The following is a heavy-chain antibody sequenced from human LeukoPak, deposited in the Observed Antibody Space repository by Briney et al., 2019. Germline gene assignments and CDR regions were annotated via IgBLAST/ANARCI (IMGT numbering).Heavy chain of an antibody. CDR3: ARDFKLEPQTRDNWYFDL. D-gene: IGHD1-1*01. Sequence: ASVKVSCKASGYTFTSYYMHWVRQAPGQGLEWMGIINPSGGSTIYAQKFQGRVTMTRDTSTSTVYMELSSLRSEDTAVYYCARDFKLEPQTRDNWYFDLWGRGTLVTVSS. CDR1: GYTFTSYY. V-gene: IGHV1-46*03. J-gene: IGHJ2*01. CDR2: INPSGGST.